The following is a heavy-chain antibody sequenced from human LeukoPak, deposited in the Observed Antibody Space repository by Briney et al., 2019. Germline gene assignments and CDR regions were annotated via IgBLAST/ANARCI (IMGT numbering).Heavy chain of an antibody. D-gene: IGHD6-19*01. CDR1: VFTFSRYS. CDR3: PSASGYPSGWYDAAFDI. V-gene: IGHV3-21*01. CDR2: HNSSSSYR. Sequence: VGSPRLSCAASVFTFSRYSRNLGRQAPGEGLGWGSSHNSSSSYRYYADSVKGRLTLSRHNAKNSPSLPTNSLRAEDTAVYYCPSASGYPSGWYDAAFDIWAQGTMVTVSS. J-gene: IGHJ3*02.